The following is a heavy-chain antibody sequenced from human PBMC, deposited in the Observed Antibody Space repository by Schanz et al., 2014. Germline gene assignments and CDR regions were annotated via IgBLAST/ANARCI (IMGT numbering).Heavy chain of an antibody. CDR3: ARDHTTESYYSAGPPIDY. CDR2: VSRSTPDI. Sequence: VRLVESGGGVVQPGRSLRLSCAASGFTFSSYSMNWVRQAPGKGLEWVSYVSRSTPDIYYADSVKGRFTISRDNSKNTLFLQMNSLRAEDTAVYYCARDHTTESYYSAGPPIDYWGQGTLLTVSS. CDR1: GFTFSSYS. J-gene: IGHJ4*02. V-gene: IGHV3-21*01. D-gene: IGHD1-26*01.